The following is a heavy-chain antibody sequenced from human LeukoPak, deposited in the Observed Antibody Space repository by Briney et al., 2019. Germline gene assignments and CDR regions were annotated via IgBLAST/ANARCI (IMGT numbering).Heavy chain of an antibody. CDR3: AKTLSYSSGWVY. CDR2: INPNNCCT. V-gene: IGHV1-2*02. CDR1: GYTFTSYY. Sequence: GSSVNVSFKASGYTFTSYYMHGVRQPASQELDWMGWINPNNCCTNYAQKLQGRGTMTRDTSISTGYMELSRLRSDDTAVYYCAKTLSYSSGWVYWGQGTLVTVSS. D-gene: IGHD6-19*01. J-gene: IGHJ4*02.